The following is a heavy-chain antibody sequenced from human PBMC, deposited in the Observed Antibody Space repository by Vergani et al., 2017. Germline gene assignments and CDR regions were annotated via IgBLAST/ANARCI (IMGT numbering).Heavy chain of an antibody. V-gene: IGHV1-8*02. CDR1: GGTFSSYA. Sequence: QVQLVQSGAEVKKPGSSVKVSCKASGGTFSSYAISWVRQATGQGLEWMGWMNPNSGNTGYAQKFQGRVTMTRNTSISTAYMELSSLRSEDTAVYYCAREFHYYYYYMDVWGKGTTVTVSS. J-gene: IGHJ6*03. CDR3: AREFHYYYYYMDV. CDR2: MNPNSGNT.